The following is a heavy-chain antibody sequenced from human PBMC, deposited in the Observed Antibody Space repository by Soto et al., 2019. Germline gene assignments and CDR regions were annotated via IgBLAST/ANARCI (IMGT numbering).Heavy chain of an antibody. CDR2: ISASGGST. V-gene: IGHV3-23*01. Sequence: GGSLRLSCAASGFTLSSYAMSWVRQAPGKGLDWVSVISASGGSTYYADSVKGRFTISRDNSKNTLFLQRNSLKAEDTAIYYCAKVIRPGCGGDCYSVYYYYGMDVWGQGTTVTVSS. CDR3: AKVIRPGCGGDCYSVYYYYGMDV. D-gene: IGHD2-21*02. J-gene: IGHJ6*02. CDR1: GFTLSSYA.